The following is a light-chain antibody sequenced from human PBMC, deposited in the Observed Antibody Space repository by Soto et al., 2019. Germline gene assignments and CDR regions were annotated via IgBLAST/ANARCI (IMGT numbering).Light chain of an antibody. CDR3: LLFYRDAWV. J-gene: IGLJ3*02. CDR1: TVAVTSGYY. CDR2: STS. Sequence: QAVVTQEPSLTVSPGGTVTLTCASSTVAVTSGYYANWLQQKPGQAPRALISSTSNKHSWTPARFSGSLLGGKAALTLSGVQPEDEAEYYGLLFYRDAWVFGGGTQLTVL. V-gene: IGLV7-43*01.